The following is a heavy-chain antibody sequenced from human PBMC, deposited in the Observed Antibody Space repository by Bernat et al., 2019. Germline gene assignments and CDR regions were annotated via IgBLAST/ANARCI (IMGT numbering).Heavy chain of an antibody. V-gene: IGHV1-2*04. D-gene: IGHD3-22*01. CDR2: INPNSGGT. Sequence: QVQLVQSGAEVKKPGASVKVSCKASGYTFTGYYMHWVRQAPGQGLEWMGWINPNSGGTNYTQKFQGWVTMTRDTSISTAYMELRRLRSDDTAVYYCARMTYCYDSSGYSPYFDYWGQGTLVTVSS. CDR3: ARMTYCYDSSGYSPYFDY. J-gene: IGHJ4*02. CDR1: GYTFTGYY.